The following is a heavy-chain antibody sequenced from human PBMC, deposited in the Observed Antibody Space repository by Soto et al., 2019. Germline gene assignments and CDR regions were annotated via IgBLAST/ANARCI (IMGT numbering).Heavy chain of an antibody. J-gene: IGHJ4*02. D-gene: IGHD6-13*01. CDR1: GYNFDNYW. V-gene: IGHV5-51*01. Sequence: GESLKISCKASGYNFDNYWIGWVRQMPEKGLEWMGFIYPDDSDTKYSPSFQGQVTISVDKSITTASLQWSSLKASDTAMYYCARIPFAATGFYFDYWAQGTLVTVSS. CDR3: ARIPFAATGFYFDY. CDR2: IYPDDSDT.